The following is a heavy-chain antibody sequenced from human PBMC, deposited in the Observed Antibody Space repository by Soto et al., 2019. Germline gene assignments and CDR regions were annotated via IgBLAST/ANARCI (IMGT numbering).Heavy chain of an antibody. CDR2: IYYSGST. V-gene: IGHV4-31*03. CDR3: ARWSPITMVRGVPKGGGFDY. Sequence: QVQLQESGPGLVKPSQTLSLTCTVSGGSISSGGYYWSWIRQHPGKGLEWIGYIYYSGSTYYNPSLKSRVTISVDTSKNQFSLKLSSVTAADTAVYYCARWSPITMVRGVPKGGGFDYWGQGTLVTVSS. CDR1: GGSISSGGYY. J-gene: IGHJ4*02. D-gene: IGHD3-10*01.